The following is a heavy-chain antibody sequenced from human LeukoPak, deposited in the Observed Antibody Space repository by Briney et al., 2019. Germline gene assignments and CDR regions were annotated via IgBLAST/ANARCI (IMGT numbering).Heavy chain of an antibody. J-gene: IGHJ5*02. CDR1: NGSITSGDYY. D-gene: IGHD5-12*01. CDR3: ARVGDSGYGKFDP. CDR2: IYYSGSA. V-gene: IGHV4-31*03. Sequence: SETLSLTCTVSNGSITSGDYYWSWIRQLPGKGLEWLGYIYYSGSAYYNPSLKSRFAMSVDTCKNQFSLKLTSVTAANTAVYYCARVGDSGYGKFDPWGQGTLVTVSS.